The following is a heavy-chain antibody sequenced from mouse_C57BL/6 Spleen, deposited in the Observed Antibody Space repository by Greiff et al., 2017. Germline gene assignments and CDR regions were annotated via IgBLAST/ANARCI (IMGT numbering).Heavy chain of an antibody. Sequence: EVHLVESGPGLVKPSQSLSLTCSVTGYSITSGYYWNWIRKFPGNKLEWMGYISYDGSNNYNPSLKNRISISLDTSKNQFFLKLNSVTTEDTATYYCAREVYYVSTFDYWGQGTTLTVSS. CDR2: ISYDGSN. D-gene: IGHD1-1*01. J-gene: IGHJ2*01. CDR1: GYSITSGYY. V-gene: IGHV3-6*01. CDR3: AREVYYVSTFDY.